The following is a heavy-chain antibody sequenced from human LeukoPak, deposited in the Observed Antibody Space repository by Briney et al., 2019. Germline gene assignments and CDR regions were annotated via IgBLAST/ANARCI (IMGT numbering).Heavy chain of an antibody. Sequence: GGSLRLSCAASGFTFSNYWMHWVRQAPVKGLEWVAFIRYDGSNRYYADSVKGRFTTSRDNSKNTLYLQMNSLRAEDTAVYYCAKEGYCSGTSCPHFDYWGQGTLVTVSS. CDR3: AKEGYCSGTSCPHFDY. CDR2: IRYDGSNR. D-gene: IGHD2-2*01. CDR1: GFTFSNYW. V-gene: IGHV3-30*02. J-gene: IGHJ4*02.